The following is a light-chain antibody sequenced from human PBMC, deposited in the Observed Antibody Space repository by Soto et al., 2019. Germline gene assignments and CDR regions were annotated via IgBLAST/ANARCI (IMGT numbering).Light chain of an antibody. V-gene: IGKV3-11*01. CDR2: SAS. Sequence: EIVLTQSPAILSLSPGERATLSCRPNQTVTTSLAWYQHITGQAPRLLIYSASKRATGIPARFSGGGSETVGTATSSKREQECAVSYYEQQCDGAAITYDGGTKVDIK. CDR3: EQQCDGAAIT. J-gene: IGKJ4*01. CDR1: QTVTTS.